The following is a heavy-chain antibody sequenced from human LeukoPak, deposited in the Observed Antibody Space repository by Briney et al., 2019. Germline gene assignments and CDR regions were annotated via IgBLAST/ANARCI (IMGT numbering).Heavy chain of an antibody. J-gene: IGHJ6*02. D-gene: IGHD4-17*01. Sequence: GGSLRLSCAASGFTFSSYSMNWVRQAPGKGLEWVSSISSSSSYIYYADSVKGRFTISRDNAKNSLNLQMNSLRAEDTAVYYCARGGYGDYIGYYYYGMDVWGQGTTVTVSS. CDR1: GFTFSSYS. CDR2: ISSSSSYI. V-gene: IGHV3-21*01. CDR3: ARGGYGDYIGYYYYGMDV.